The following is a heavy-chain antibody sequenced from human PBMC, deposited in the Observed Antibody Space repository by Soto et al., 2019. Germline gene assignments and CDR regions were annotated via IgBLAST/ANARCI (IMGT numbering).Heavy chain of an antibody. J-gene: IGHJ4*02. CDR3: ARLHDYGDLNPFDY. D-gene: IGHD4-17*01. CDR2: ISSSSSTI. CDR1: GFTFSSYS. Sequence: GGSLRLSCAASGFTFSSYSMNWVRQAPGKGLEWVSYISSSSSTIYYADSVKGRFTISRDNAKNSLYLQMNSLRAEDTAVYYCARLHDYGDLNPFDYWGQGTLVTVSS. V-gene: IGHV3-48*01.